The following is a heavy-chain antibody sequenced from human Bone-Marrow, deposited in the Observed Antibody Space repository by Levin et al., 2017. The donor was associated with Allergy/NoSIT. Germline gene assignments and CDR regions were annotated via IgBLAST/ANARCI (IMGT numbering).Heavy chain of an antibody. CDR1: GGSFSGYY. D-gene: IGHD3-10*01. CDR2: INHSGST. V-gene: IGHV4-34*01. Sequence: SETLSLTCTVYGGSFSGYYWTWIRQSPGKGLEWIGEINHSGSTTYNPSLTSRVTISVDTSKNQFSLNLRSVTAADTAVYYCARVPNYYSSGSIYYFDHWGQGTLVTVSS. J-gene: IGHJ4*02. CDR3: ARVPNYYSSGSIYYFDH.